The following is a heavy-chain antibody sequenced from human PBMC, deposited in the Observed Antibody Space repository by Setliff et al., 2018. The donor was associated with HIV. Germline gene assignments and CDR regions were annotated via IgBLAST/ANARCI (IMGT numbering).Heavy chain of an antibody. Sequence: ASVKVSCKASGYTFTSYGISWVRQAPGQGLEWMGWITPFNGNTNYAQKFQGRVSMTRDTSISTVYMELSSLRSDDTAVYYCARAAGYSSSWHRYASEIWGQGTMVTVSS. CDR3: ARAAGYSSSWHRYASEI. CDR2: ITPFNGNT. J-gene: IGHJ3*02. V-gene: IGHV1-18*01. D-gene: IGHD6-13*01. CDR1: GYTFTSYG.